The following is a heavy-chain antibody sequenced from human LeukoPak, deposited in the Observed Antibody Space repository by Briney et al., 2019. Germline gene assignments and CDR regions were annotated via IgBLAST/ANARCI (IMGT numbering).Heavy chain of an antibody. CDR1: GFTVSDNY. Sequence: GGSLRVSCAASGFTVSDNYMSWVRQAPGKGLEWVSVMYRRGDTYYANSVKGRFTFSRDISKNTLYLQMNGLRNEDTAMYYCARDAPQVPAAGVLASWGQGTRVTVSS. CDR3: ARDAPQVPAAGVLAS. V-gene: IGHV3-53*01. J-gene: IGHJ5*02. CDR2: MYRRGDT. D-gene: IGHD6-13*01.